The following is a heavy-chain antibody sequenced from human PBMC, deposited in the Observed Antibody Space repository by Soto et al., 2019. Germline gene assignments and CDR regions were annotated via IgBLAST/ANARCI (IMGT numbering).Heavy chain of an antibody. Sequence: ASVKVSCKASGYTFTSYGISWVRQAPGQGLEWMGWISAYNGNTNYAQKLQGRVTMTTDTSTSTAYMELRSLRSDDTAVYYCARSYYDFWSGYSFFDYWGQGTLVTVSS. CDR1: GYTFTSYG. CDR3: ARSYYDFWSGYSFFDY. D-gene: IGHD3-3*01. V-gene: IGHV1-18*01. J-gene: IGHJ4*02. CDR2: ISAYNGNT.